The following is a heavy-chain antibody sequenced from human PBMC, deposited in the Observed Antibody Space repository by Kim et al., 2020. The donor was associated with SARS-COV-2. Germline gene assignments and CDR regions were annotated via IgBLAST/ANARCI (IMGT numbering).Heavy chain of an antibody. CDR2: INHSGST. V-gene: IGHV4-34*01. Sequence: SETLSLTCAVYGGSFSGYYWSWIRQPPGKGLEWIGEINHSGSTNYNPSLKSRVTISVDTSKNQFSLKLSSVTAADTAVYYCARGGERLWYFDYWGQGTLVTVSS. J-gene: IGHJ4*02. CDR1: GGSFSGYY. CDR3: ARGGERLWYFDY. D-gene: IGHD3-10*01.